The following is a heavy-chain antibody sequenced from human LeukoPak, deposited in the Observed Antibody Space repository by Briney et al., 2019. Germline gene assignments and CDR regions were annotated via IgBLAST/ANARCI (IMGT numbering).Heavy chain of an antibody. CDR3: AKDSGSYY. CDR2: ISYDGSNK. CDR1: GFTFSSYG. V-gene: IGHV3-30*18. J-gene: IGHJ4*02. Sequence: PGGSLRPSCAASGFTFSSYGMHWVRQAPGKGLEWVAVISYDGSNKYYADSVKGRFTISRDNSKNTLYLQMNSLRAEDTAVYYCAKDSGSYYWGQGTLVTVSS. D-gene: IGHD1-26*01.